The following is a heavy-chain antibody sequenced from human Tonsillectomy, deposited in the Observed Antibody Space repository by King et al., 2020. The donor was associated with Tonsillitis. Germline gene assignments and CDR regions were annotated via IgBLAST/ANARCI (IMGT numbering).Heavy chain of an antibody. CDR2: ITEDGSIK. J-gene: IGHJ5*02. V-gene: IGHV3-7*03. CDR3: GGFSLDR. CDR1: GFTFSDYW. D-gene: IGHD3-3*01. Sequence: VQLVESGGGLVQPGGSLRLSCAASGFTFSDYWVDWFRQAPGKGLEWVANITEDGSIKYYVDSVKGRFTISRDNARNSVYLQMNSLRDDDTAVYYCGGFSLDRWGQGVLVTVSS.